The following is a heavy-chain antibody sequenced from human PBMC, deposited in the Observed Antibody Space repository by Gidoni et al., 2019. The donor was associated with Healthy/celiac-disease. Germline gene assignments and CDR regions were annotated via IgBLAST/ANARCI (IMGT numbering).Heavy chain of an antibody. Sequence: RLSCAASGFNVSSNYMSWVRQAPGKGLEWVSVIYSGGSTYYADSVKGRFTISRDNSKNTLYLQMNSLRAEDTAVYYCARDHSSGWYTPFDYWGQGTLVTVSS. D-gene: IGHD6-19*01. CDR1: GFNVSSNY. J-gene: IGHJ4*02. CDR3: ARDHSSGWYTPFDY. CDR2: IYSGGST. V-gene: IGHV3-66*01.